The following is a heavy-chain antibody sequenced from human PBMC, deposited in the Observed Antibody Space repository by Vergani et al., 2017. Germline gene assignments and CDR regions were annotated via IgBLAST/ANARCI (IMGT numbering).Heavy chain of an antibody. CDR3: ARDGVYDSNTHPFDY. V-gene: IGHV4-39*07. Sequence: QVQLQESGPGLVKPSETLSLTCTVSGGSISSSSYYWGWIRQPPGKGLEWIGSIYYSGSTYYNPSLKSRVTISVDTSKNQFSLKLSSVTAADTAVYYCARDGVYDSNTHPFDYWGQGTLVTVSS. CDR2: IYYSGST. CDR1: GGSISSSSYY. J-gene: IGHJ4*02. D-gene: IGHD3-22*01.